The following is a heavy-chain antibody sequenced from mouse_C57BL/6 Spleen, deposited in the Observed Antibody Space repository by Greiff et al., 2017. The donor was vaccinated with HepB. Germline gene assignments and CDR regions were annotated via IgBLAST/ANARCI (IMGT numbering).Heavy chain of an antibody. J-gene: IGHJ4*01. CDR3: AKGTAQATSYYAMDY. D-gene: IGHD3-2*02. V-gene: IGHV1-69*01. CDR1: GYTFTSYW. Sequence: QVQLQQSGAELVMPGASVKLSCKASGYTFTSYWMHWVKQRPGQGLEWIGEIDPSDSYTNYNQKFKGKSTLTVYKSSITAYMTLNSLTSEDSAVYYCAKGTAQATSYYAMDYWGQGTSVTVSS. CDR2: IDPSDSYT.